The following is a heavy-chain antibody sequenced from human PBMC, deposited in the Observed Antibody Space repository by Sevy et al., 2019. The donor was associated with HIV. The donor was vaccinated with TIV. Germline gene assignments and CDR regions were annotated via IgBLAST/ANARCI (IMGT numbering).Heavy chain of an antibody. CDR1: GGSITSLY. J-gene: IGHJ4*02. Sequence: SDTPSLTCTVSGGSITSLYWNWIRQPPGKGLDWIANIYYNGHINYNPSLKSRVTLSVDTSKNQFSLRRSSVSAADTAMYYCAGGHAWGRGYSWGQGTLVTVSS. CDR2: IYYNGHI. CDR3: AGGHAWGRGYS. D-gene: IGHD1-26*01. V-gene: IGHV4-59*07.